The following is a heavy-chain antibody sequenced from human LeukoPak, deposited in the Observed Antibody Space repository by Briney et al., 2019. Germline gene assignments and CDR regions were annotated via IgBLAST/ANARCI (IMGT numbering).Heavy chain of an antibody. CDR2: INTDGSST. CDR3: ARDSSSSFDY. J-gene: IGHJ4*02. Sequence: GGSLRLSCAASGFTFSSYWMHWVRQAPGKGVGWVSRINTDGSSTNYADSVKGRFTISRDNAKNTLYLQLNSLRAEDTAVYYCARDSSSSFDYWGQGTLVTVSS. V-gene: IGHV3-74*01. CDR1: GFTFSSYW. D-gene: IGHD6-6*01.